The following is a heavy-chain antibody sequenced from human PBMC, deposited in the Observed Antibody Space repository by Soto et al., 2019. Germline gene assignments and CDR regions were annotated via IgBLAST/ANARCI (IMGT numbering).Heavy chain of an antibody. CDR3: TTESIGYCSSTSCYREYYYYGMDV. D-gene: IGHD2-2*02. V-gene: IGHV3-15*01. CDR2: IKSKTDGGTT. Sequence: PGGSLRLSCAASGFTFSNAWMSWVRQAPGKGLEWVGRIKSKTDGGTTDYAAPVKGRFTISRDDSKNTLYLQMNSLKTEDTAVYYCTTESIGYCSSTSCYREYYYYGMDVWGQGTTVT. J-gene: IGHJ6*02. CDR1: GFTFSNAW.